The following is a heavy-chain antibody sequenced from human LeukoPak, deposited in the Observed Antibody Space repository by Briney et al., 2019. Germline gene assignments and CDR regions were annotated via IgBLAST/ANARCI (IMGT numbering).Heavy chain of an antibody. J-gene: IGHJ3*02. D-gene: IGHD6-19*01. CDR2: ISSSSSYI. Sequence: GGSLRLSCAASGFTFSSYSVNWVRQAPGKGLEWVSSISSSSSYIYYADSVKGRFTISRDNAKNSLYLQMNSLRAEDTAVYYCARPLVAGTLDDAFDIWGQGTMVTVSS. CDR1: GFTFSSYS. V-gene: IGHV3-21*01. CDR3: ARPLVAGTLDDAFDI.